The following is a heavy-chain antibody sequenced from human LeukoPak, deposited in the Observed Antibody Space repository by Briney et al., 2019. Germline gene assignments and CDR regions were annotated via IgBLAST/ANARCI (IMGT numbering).Heavy chain of an antibody. CDR1: GGSVTSTNW. V-gene: IGHV4-4*02. D-gene: IGHD3-3*01. CDR3: AREGGFYRPLDY. J-gene: IGHJ4*02. Sequence: PSETLSLTCDVSGGSVTSTNWWTWVRQPPGKGLEWIGEVHLDGRTNYNPSLKSRLIMSVDLPETHISLKLTSVTAADTAVYYCAREGGFYRPLDYSGQGTLVTVSS. CDR2: VHLDGRT.